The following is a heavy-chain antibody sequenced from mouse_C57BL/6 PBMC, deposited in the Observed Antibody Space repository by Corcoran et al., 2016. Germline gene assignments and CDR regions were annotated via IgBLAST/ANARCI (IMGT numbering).Heavy chain of an antibody. CDR3: ARRWDGLDY. V-gene: IGHV9-3*01. CDR2: INTYSGVP. CDR1: GYTFTTYG. Sequence: QIQLVQSGPELKKPGETVKISCKASGYTFTTYGMSWVKQAPGKGLKWMGWINTYSGVPTYADDFKGRFAFSLETSASTAYLQINNLKNEDTATYFCARRWDGLDYWGQGTTRTVSS. D-gene: IGHD4-1*01. J-gene: IGHJ2*01.